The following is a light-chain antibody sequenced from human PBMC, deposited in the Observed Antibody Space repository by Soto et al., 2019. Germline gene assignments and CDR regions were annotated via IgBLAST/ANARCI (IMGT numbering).Light chain of an antibody. CDR3: QQSYGPPYT. J-gene: IGKJ2*01. CDR2: AAS. V-gene: IGKV1-39*01. Sequence: EMTQSPSSLSASVGDRVTITCRASQSISDNVNWYQFQPGKAPKLLIYAASSLQTGVPSRFSGSGSGKDVALIISSLLPEDSATYYCQQSYGPPYTLGLGTQVQIK. CDR1: QSISDN.